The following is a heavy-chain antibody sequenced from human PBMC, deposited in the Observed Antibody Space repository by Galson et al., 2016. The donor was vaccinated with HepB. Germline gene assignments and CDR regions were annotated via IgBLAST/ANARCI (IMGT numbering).Heavy chain of an antibody. V-gene: IGHV4-59*01. CDR1: GGSINSYY. D-gene: IGHD3-10*01. Sequence: SETLSLTCTVSGGSINSYYWSWVRRPPGKGLEWIGYVYYDGSSNYNPSLKSRVTISLDTSKSQFSLKLTSLTAADTAVYYCATGRYYYGSEFWGQGTLVTVSS. J-gene: IGHJ4*02. CDR3: ATGRYYYGSEF. CDR2: VYYDGSS.